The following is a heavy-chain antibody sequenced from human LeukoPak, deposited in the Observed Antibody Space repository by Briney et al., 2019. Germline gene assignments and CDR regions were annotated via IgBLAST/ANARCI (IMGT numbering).Heavy chain of an antibody. J-gene: IGHJ4*02. CDR2: LYPADSRT. Sequence: GDSLKISCKASGYSFTSYWIGWVRQMPGKGLEWVGVLYPADSRTTYSPSFQGQVTITADKSISTAYLQWSSLKASDTAMYYCTRQGRYWGQGTLVTVSS. V-gene: IGHV5-51*01. CDR3: TRQGRY. CDR1: GYSFTSYW.